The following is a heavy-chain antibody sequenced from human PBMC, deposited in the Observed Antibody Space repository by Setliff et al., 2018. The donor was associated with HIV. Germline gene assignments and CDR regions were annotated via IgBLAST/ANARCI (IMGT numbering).Heavy chain of an antibody. CDR3: ARHPRGSIAAAASSFDY. J-gene: IGHJ4*02. D-gene: IGHD6-13*01. CDR2: VYTSGST. Sequence: KTSETLSLTCTVSGGSISSGSYYWNWMRQPAGKRLEWIGRVYTSGSTNYNSSLKSRVTISVDTSKSQFSLKLSSVTAADTAVYYCARHPRGSIAAAASSFDYWGQGTLVTVSS. V-gene: IGHV4-61*02. CDR1: GGSISSGSYY.